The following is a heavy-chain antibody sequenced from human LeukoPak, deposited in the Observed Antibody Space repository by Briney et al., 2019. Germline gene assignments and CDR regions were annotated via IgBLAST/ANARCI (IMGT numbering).Heavy chain of an antibody. D-gene: IGHD3-3*01. CDR1: GGTFSNYT. CDR3: ARSLRDFWSGYHDY. Sequence: SVKVSCKASGGTFSNYTISWVRQAPGQGLEWMGRIIPILGIANYAQKFQGRVTITADKSTSTAYMELSSLRSEDTAVYYCARSLRDFWSGYHDYWGQGTLVTVSS. V-gene: IGHV1-69*02. J-gene: IGHJ4*02. CDR2: IIPILGIA.